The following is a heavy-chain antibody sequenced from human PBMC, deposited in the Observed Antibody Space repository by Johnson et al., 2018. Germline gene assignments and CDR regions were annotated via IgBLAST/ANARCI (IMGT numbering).Heavy chain of an antibody. CDR1: GGTFSSYT. V-gene: IGHV1-69*11. Sequence: QVQLVQSGAEVKKPGSSVKVSCKASGGTFSSYTISWVRQAPGQGLEWMGRIIPILGRATYAQKFQGRVTITAEESTSTAYLELSRLGSEDTAVYYCAKDRSAAAGYYYYYGMDVWGQGTTVTVSS. D-gene: IGHD6-13*01. J-gene: IGHJ6*02. CDR2: IIPILGRA. CDR3: AKDRSAAAGYYYYYGMDV.